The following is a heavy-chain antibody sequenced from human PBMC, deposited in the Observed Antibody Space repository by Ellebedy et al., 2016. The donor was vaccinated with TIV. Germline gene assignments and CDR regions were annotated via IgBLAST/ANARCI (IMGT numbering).Heavy chain of an antibody. D-gene: IGHD1-1*01. V-gene: IGHV3-53*01. CDR1: GFTDSSNY. J-gene: IGHJ4*02. Sequence: GGSLRLSCAASGFTDSSNYMSWVRQAPGTALEWVSTIYISGGTYYAGSVKGRFTISRDNSKNTLYLQMNSLRAEDTAVYYCAGRAYNWNDGSLFDYWGQGTLVTVSS. CDR2: IYISGGT. CDR3: AGRAYNWNDGSLFDY.